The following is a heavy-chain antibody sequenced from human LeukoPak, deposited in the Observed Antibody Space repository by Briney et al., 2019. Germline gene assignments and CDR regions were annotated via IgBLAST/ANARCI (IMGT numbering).Heavy chain of an antibody. CDR1: GGSISSSSYY. D-gene: IGHD6-13*01. CDR2: LYYSGST. V-gene: IGHV4-39*01. Sequence: PSETLSLTCSISGGSISSSSYYWGWIRQPPGKGLEWIGTLYYSGSTYYNPSLESRVTISVDTPKTQCSLRLSSMTAADTAVYYCARHFYGSSWYQPSDYWGQGTLVTVSS. CDR3: ARHFYGSSWYQPSDY. J-gene: IGHJ4*02.